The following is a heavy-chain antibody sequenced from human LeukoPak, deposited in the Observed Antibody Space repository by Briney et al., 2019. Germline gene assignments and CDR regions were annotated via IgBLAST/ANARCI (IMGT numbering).Heavy chain of an antibody. J-gene: IGHJ4*02. CDR2: IRSKAYGGTK. CDR3: XXXXXYYXGXGSXFPPPDPFDY. D-gene: IGHD3-10*01. V-gene: IGHV3-49*04. Sequence: SLRXSCTASGFTFGDYAMSWVRQAPGKGLEWVGFIRSKAYGGTKEYAASVKGRFTISRDDSKSITYVQMNSRKTEDTNVCYXXXXXXYYXGXGSXFPPPDPFDYWGQGTLVTVSS. CDR1: GFTFGDYA.